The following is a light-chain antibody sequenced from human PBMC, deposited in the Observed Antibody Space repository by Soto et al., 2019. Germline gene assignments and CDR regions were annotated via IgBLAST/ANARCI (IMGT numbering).Light chain of an antibody. CDR1: QTIGTS. CDR3: QQSYTTSWT. V-gene: IGKV1-39*01. Sequence: DIQMTQSPSSLSVSEGGRVTITCRAGQTIGTSLNWYQQKPGKAPKLLIYAASTLQSGVPSRFSGSGSGTDFILAITGLEIEDFATYYCQQSYTTSWTFGQGTKVDIK. J-gene: IGKJ1*01. CDR2: AAS.